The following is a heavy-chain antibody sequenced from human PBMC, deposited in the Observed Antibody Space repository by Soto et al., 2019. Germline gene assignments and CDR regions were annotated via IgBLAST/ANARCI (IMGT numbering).Heavy chain of an antibody. CDR2: IYYSGST. V-gene: IGHV4-59*01. J-gene: IGHJ4*02. D-gene: IGHD3-3*01. CDR3: ARYDFLSGSIIY. CDR1: GGSISSYY. Sequence: SETLSLTCTVSGGSISSYYWSWIRQPPGKGLEWIGYIYYSGSTNYNPSLKSRVTISVDTSKNQFSLKLSSVTAADTAVYYCARYDFLSGSIIYWGQGTLVTVSS.